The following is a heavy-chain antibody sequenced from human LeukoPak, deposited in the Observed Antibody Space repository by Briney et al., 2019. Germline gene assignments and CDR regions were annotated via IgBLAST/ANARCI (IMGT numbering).Heavy chain of an antibody. D-gene: IGHD3-10*01. CDR2: ISGNGGST. CDR3: AKNDYYGSGSYLFDY. CDR1: GFTFSSPA. Sequence: GGSLRLSCAASGFTFSSPAMSWVRQAPGKGLEWVSSISGNGGSTYYADSGKGRFTISRDNSKNTLYLQMKSLRAEDTAVYYCAKNDYYGSGSYLFDYWGRGTLVTVSS. J-gene: IGHJ4*02. V-gene: IGHV3-23*01.